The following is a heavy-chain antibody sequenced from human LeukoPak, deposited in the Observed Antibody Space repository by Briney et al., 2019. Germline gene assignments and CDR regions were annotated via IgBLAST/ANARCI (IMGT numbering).Heavy chain of an antibody. CDR3: TRDRPYDILTGYFRFDC. J-gene: IGHJ4*02. V-gene: IGHV3-7*01. CDR1: GFTFSSYW. D-gene: IGHD3-9*01. Sequence: GGSLRLSCAASGFTFSSYWMSWVRQAPGKGLEWVANIKQDGSEKYYVDSVRGGFTISRDNTKNSLYLQMNSLRAEDTPVYYCTRDRPYDILTGYFRFDCRGQGTLVTVSS. CDR2: IKQDGSEK.